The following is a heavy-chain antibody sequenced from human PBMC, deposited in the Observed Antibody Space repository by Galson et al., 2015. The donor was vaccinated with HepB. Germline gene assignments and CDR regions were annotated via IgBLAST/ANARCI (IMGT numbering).Heavy chain of an antibody. Sequence: SVKVSCKASGGTFSSYAISWVRQAPGQGLEWMGGIIPIFGTANYAQKFQGRVTITADESTSTAYMELSSLRSEDTAVYYCARVVSEPAATFNYYYYYMDVWGKGTTVTVSS. CDR3: ARVVSEPAATFNYYYYYMDV. V-gene: IGHV1-69*13. CDR1: GGTFSSYA. J-gene: IGHJ6*03. D-gene: IGHD2-2*01. CDR2: IIPIFGTA.